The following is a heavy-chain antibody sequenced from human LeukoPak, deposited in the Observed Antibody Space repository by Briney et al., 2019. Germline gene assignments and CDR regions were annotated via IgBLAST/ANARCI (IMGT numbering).Heavy chain of an antibody. D-gene: IGHD6-13*01. Sequence: GGSLRLSCAASGFTFSSYWMHWARQAPGKGLVWVSRINSDGSSTSYADSVKGRFTISRDNAKNTLYLQMNSLRAEDTAVYYCATAKYSSSPAFWGQGTLVTVSS. CDR2: INSDGSST. J-gene: IGHJ4*02. CDR3: ATAKYSSSPAF. V-gene: IGHV3-74*01. CDR1: GFTFSSYW.